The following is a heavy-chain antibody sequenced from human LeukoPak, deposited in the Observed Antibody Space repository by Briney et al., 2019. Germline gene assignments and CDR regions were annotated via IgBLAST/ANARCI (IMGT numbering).Heavy chain of an antibody. CDR3: ARVTGYIVEDYFDY. CDR1: GFTFSSYA. V-gene: IGHV4-59*01. Sequence: GSLRLSCAASGFTFSSYAMSWIRQPPGKGLEWIGYIYYSGSTNYNPSLKSRVTISVDTSKNQFSLRLSSVTAADTAVYYCARVTGYIVEDYFDYWGQGTLVTVSS. J-gene: IGHJ4*02. CDR2: IYYSGST. D-gene: IGHD3-22*01.